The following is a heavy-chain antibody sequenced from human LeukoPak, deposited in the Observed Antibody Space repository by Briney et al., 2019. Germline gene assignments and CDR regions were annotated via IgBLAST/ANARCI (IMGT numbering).Heavy chain of an antibody. V-gene: IGHV3-30-3*01. CDR1: GFNFNNYV. CDR3: ATSRSGYDFDY. CDR2: ISYDGSNI. J-gene: IGHJ4*02. Sequence: GGSLRLSCAASGFNFNNYVMHWVRQAPGKGLEWVAVISYDGSNIYYADSVKGRFTISRDNSKNTLYVQMSSLRTEDTAVYYCATSRSGYDFDYWGQGTLVTVSS. D-gene: IGHD5-12*01.